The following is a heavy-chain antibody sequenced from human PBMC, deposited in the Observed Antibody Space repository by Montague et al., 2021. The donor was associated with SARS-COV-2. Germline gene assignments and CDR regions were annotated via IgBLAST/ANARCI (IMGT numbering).Heavy chain of an antibody. V-gene: IGHV4-39*01. CDR3: ARQGEVEPGIAIAATFDP. D-gene: IGHD2-15*01. CDR1: GVVELRRRSE. J-gene: IGHJ5*02. CDR2: ENKSGRT. Sequence: SETLSLTCTVSGVVELRRRSEEHTSELQSLAYLVCRLLLENKSGRTFYNPSLKSRFTMSVDASKNQFSVRLTSVTAADSAVYYCARQGEVEPGIAIAATFDPWGQGILVAVSS.